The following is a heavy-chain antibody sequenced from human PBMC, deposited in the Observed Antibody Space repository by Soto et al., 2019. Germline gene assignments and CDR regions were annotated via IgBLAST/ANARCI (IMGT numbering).Heavy chain of an antibody. CDR3: VKGGGIASRTYYYDSSVYPDDY. CDR1: GFTFSSYG. J-gene: IGHJ4*02. CDR2: ISYDGSNK. V-gene: IGHV3-30*18. Sequence: QVQLVESGGGVVQPGRSLRLSCAASGFTFSSYGMHWVRQAPGKGLEWVAVISYDGSNKYYADSVKGRFTISRDNSKNTLDLQMNSLRAEDTDVYYCVKGGGIASRTYYYDSSVYPDDYWGQGTLVTVS. D-gene: IGHD3-22*01.